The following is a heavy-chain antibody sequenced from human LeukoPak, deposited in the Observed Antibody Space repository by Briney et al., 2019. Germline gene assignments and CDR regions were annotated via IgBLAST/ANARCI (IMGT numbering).Heavy chain of an antibody. D-gene: IGHD3-9*01. J-gene: IGHJ6*03. Sequence: GGSLRLSCAASGFTFSSYWMSWVRQAPGKGLEWVANIKQDGSEKYYVDSVKGRFTISRDNAKNSLYLQMNSLRAEDTAVYYCARGSPASRYYDILTGFAYYYYMDVWGKGTTVTISS. V-gene: IGHV3-7*03. CDR1: GFTFSSYW. CDR2: IKQDGSEK. CDR3: ARGSPASRYYDILTGFAYYYYMDV.